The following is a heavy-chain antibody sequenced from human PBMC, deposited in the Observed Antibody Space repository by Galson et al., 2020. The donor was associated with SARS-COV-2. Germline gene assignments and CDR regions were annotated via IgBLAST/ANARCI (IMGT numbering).Heavy chain of an antibody. D-gene: IGHD4-17*01. CDR3: AKDGIYGDYDFFDY. CDR1: GFTFSSYA. J-gene: IGHJ4*02. V-gene: IGHV3-23*01. Sequence: GESLKISCAASGFTFSSYAMSWVRQAPGQGLEWVSAISGSGGSTYYADSVKGRFTISRDNSKNTLYLQMNSLRAEDTAVYYCAKDGIYGDYDFFDYWGQGTLVTVSS. CDR2: ISGSGGST.